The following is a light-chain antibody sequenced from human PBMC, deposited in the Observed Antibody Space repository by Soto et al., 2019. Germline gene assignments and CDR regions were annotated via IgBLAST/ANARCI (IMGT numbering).Light chain of an antibody. CDR3: QQYSTYPLS. CDR1: QSITTF. V-gene: IGKV1-5*01. Sequence: DIQMTQSPSTLSASIGDRVTITCRASQSITTFLAWYQQKPGKAPQILIYDASKLEPGVTSRLSGGGSGTEFTLAISGLQPDDFAPSYCQQYSTYPLSFSRGTRVEIK. CDR2: DAS. J-gene: IGKJ4*01.